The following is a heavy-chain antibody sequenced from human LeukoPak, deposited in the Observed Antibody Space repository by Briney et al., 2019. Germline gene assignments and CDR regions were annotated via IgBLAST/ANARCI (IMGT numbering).Heavy chain of an antibody. CDR1: GGSFSGYY. J-gene: IGHJ5*02. CDR3: AREGYCSSTSCYTAGSFDP. V-gene: IGHV4-34*01. D-gene: IGHD2-2*02. CDR2: INHSGST. Sequence: SETLSLTCAVYGGSFSGYYWSWIRQPPGKGLEWIGEINHSGSTNYNPSLKSRVTIPVDTSKNQFSLKLSSVTAADTAVYYCAREGYCSSTSCYTAGSFDPWGQGTLVTVSS.